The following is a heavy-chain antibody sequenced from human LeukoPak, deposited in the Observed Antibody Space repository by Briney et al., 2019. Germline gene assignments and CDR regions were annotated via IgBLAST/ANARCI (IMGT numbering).Heavy chain of an antibody. Sequence: SETLSLTCTVSGGSISSGGYYWSPIRQHPGKGLEWIGYIYYSGSTYYNPSLKSRVTISVDTSKNQFSLKLSSVTAADTAVYYCASDRGGTNWFDPWGQGTLVTVSS. V-gene: IGHV4-31*03. J-gene: IGHJ5*02. D-gene: IGHD3-16*01. CDR3: ASDRGGTNWFDP. CDR1: GGSISSGGYY. CDR2: IYYSGST.